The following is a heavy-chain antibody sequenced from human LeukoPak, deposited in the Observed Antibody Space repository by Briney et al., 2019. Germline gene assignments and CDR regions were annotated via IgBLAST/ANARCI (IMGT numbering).Heavy chain of an antibody. CDR2: IYYSGST. J-gene: IGHJ4*02. D-gene: IGHD3-22*01. CDR3: AREVVHYYDSSGGSDY. V-gene: IGHV4-59*01. CDR1: GGSISSYY. Sequence: SETLSLTCTVSGGSISSYYWSWIRQPPGKGLEWIGYIYYSGSTNYNPSLKSRVTISVDTSKNQFSLKLSSVTAADTAVYYCAREVVHYYDSSGGSDYWGQGTLVTVSS.